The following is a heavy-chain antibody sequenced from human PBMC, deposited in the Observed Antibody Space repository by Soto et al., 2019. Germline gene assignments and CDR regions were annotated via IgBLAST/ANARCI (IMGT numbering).Heavy chain of an antibody. CDR3: ASLPPGYGGNSWFDL. CDR1: GYSFTSYW. J-gene: IGHJ5*02. V-gene: IGHV5-51*01. Sequence: PGESLKISCRAYGYSFTSYWIGWVRQMPGKGLEWMGIIYPGDSDTRYSPSFQGQVTISVDKSISTAYLQWSSLKASDTAMYYGASLPPGYGGNSWFDLWGLGSLVTVSS. CDR2: IYPGDSDT. D-gene: IGHD2-21*02.